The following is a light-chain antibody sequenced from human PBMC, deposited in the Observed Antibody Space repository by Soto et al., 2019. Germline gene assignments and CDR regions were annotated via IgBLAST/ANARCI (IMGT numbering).Light chain of an antibody. CDR3: SSYSDSDTKV. CDR1: SSDVGAYIY. V-gene: IGLV2-14*03. Sequence: SVLTNAASLTAAAGQSSTLSCGGTSSDVGAYIYVSWYQQYPGKAPKLIIYEVNNRPSGVSGRFSGSKSDTTAYLTISGLQAEDEADYYCSSYSDSDTKVFGPGNKGTVL. J-gene: IGLJ1*01. CDR2: EVN.